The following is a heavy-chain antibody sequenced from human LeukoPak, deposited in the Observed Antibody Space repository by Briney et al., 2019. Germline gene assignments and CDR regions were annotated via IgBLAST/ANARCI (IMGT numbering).Heavy chain of an antibody. CDR2: ISSSGSTI. V-gene: IGHV3-48*03. Sequence: GGSLRLSCAASGFTFSSYEMNWVRQAPGKGLEWVSYISSSGSTIYYADSVKGRFTISRDNAKNSLYLQMNSLRAEDTAVYYCAIDIVVVPAATDDYWGQGTLVTVSS. J-gene: IGHJ4*02. D-gene: IGHD2-2*01. CDR3: AIDIVVVPAATDDY. CDR1: GFTFSSYE.